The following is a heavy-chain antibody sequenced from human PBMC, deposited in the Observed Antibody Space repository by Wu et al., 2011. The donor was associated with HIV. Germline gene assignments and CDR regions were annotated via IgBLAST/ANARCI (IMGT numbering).Heavy chain of an antibody. CDR2: IIPMYGQG. V-gene: IGHV1-69*12. Sequence: QVQVVQSGAAVKKPGSSVKVSCKASGGDFSSYAIAWVRLAPGQGLEWTGGIIPMYGQGHYAQKWQGRITITADESTSTVYMEVSSLTFEDTAIYYCAISTVTTSYFDYWGQGTQVTISS. D-gene: IGHD4-17*01. CDR1: GGDFSSYA. CDR3: AISTVTTSYFDY. J-gene: IGHJ4*02.